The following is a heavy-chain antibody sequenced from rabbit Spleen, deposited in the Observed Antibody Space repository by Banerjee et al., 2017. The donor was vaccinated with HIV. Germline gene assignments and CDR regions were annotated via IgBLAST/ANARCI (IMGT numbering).Heavy chain of an antibody. CDR1: GVSFSGNSY. CDR3: ASDDTSDSTNYAYGSKL. V-gene: IGHV1S40*01. J-gene: IGHJ4*01. D-gene: IGHD6-1*01. Sequence: QSLEESGGDLVKPGASLTLTCIASGVSFSGNSYMCWVRQAPGKGLEWIGCIVAGNGGGTYYASWAKGRFTISRTSSTTVTLQMTSLTVADTATYFCASDDTSDSTNYAYGSKLWGPGTLVTVS. CDR2: IVAGNGGGT.